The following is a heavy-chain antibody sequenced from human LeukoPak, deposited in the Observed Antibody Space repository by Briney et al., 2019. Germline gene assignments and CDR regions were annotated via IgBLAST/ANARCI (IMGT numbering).Heavy chain of an antibody. Sequence: PSETLSLTCTVSGYSISSGYYWGWIRQPPGKGLEWIGSIYHSGSTYYNPSLKSRVTTSVDTSKNQLSLKLSSVTAADTAVYYCARDLSDSEGSFDYWGQGTLVTVSS. V-gene: IGHV4-38-2*02. CDR3: ARDLSDSEGSFDY. J-gene: IGHJ4*02. CDR2: IYHSGST. CDR1: GYSISSGYY. D-gene: IGHD1-26*01.